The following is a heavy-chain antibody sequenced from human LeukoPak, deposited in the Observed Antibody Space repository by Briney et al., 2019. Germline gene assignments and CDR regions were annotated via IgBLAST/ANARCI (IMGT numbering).Heavy chain of an antibody. CDR1: GGSISSNSYY. CDR3: ARSSIFMTATGYFDY. V-gene: IGHV4-39*07. J-gene: IGHJ4*02. CDR2: ISYSGTT. Sequence: SETLSLTCTVSGGSISSNSYYWGWIRQPPGKGLEWIGSISYSGTTYSTPSLKSRVTISVDTSKNQFSLKLSSVTAADTAVYYCARSSIFMTATGYFDYWGQGILVTVSS. D-gene: IGHD1-26*01.